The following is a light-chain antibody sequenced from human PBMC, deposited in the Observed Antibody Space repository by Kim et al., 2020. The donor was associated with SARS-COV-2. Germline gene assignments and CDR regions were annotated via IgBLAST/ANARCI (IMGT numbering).Light chain of an antibody. Sequence: SPGDRATLSCRSSQKFVSNSLAWYRHKPGQSPRLLIYDTSNRAPGIPDRISGSVSGTDFTLTINRLESEDFAIYYCQHYAGTPLYTFGQGTKLEI. V-gene: IGKV3-20*01. CDR2: DTS. CDR3: QHYAGTPLYT. J-gene: IGKJ2*01. CDR1: QKFVSNS.